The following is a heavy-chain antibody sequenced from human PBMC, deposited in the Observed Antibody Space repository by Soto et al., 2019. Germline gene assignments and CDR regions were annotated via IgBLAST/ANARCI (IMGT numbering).Heavy chain of an antibody. Sequence: QVQLQESGPGLVKPSETLSLTCTVSSGSIGTYFWSWIRQPPGKGLEWLGHLYYTGRANYNPSLKSRITIAIDTSTNQFSLTVRSVTPAAPAVYYCARDRRYCTDTSCNGNYYTDVWGKGTTVTVSS. J-gene: IGHJ6*03. D-gene: IGHD2-2*01. CDR2: LYYTGRA. CDR3: ARDRRYCTDTSCNGNYYTDV. V-gene: IGHV4-59*01. CDR1: SGSIGTYF.